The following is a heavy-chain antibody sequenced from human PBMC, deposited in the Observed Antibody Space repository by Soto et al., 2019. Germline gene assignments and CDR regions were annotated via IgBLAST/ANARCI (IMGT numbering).Heavy chain of an antibody. Sequence: QVQLQESGPGLVKPSETLSLTCTVSDDSISSSTYYWGWIRQTPGKGLEWLASIYLDGRMYYSPSLQSGVTISLDTSKNQFSLKVKSVTAADTAVFYCARQIMAAYYYIDVWGKGTPVTVSS. CDR3: ARQIMAAYYYIDV. V-gene: IGHV4-39*01. CDR2: IYLDGRM. D-gene: IGHD2-8*01. CDR1: DDSISSSTYY. J-gene: IGHJ6*03.